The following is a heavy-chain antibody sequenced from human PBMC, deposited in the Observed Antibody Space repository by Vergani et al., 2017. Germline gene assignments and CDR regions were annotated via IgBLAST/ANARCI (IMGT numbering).Heavy chain of an antibody. J-gene: IGHJ4*02. CDR3: AKGNHYCSSTSCYFDY. CDR2: ISWNSGSI. D-gene: IGHD2-2*01. Sequence: EVQLVESGGGLVQPGRSLRLSCAASGFTFDDYAMHWVRQAPGKGLECVSGISWNSGSIGYADSVKGRFTISRDNAKNSLYLQMNSLRAEDTALYYCAKGNHYCSSTSCYFDYWGQGTLVTVSS. V-gene: IGHV3-9*01. CDR1: GFTFDDYA.